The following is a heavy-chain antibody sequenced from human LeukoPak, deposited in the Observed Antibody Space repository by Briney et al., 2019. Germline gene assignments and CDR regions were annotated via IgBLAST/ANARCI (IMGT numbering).Heavy chain of an antibody. CDR3: ARDTGPHDYSNYEGYYFDY. V-gene: IGHV4-34*01. J-gene: IGHJ4*02. CDR1: GGSFSGYY. CDR2: INHSGST. Sequence: SETLSLTCAVYGGSFSGYYWSWIRQPPGKGLEWIGEINHSGSTNYNPSLKSRVTISVDTSKNQFSLKLSSVTAADTAVYYCARDTGPHDYSNYEGYYFDYWGQGTLVTVSS. D-gene: IGHD4-11*01.